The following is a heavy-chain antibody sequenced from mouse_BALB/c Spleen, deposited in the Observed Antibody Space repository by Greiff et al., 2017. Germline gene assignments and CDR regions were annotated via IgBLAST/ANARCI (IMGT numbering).Heavy chain of an antibody. V-gene: IGHV2-9*02. Sequence: VQLVESGPGLVAPSQSLSITCTVSGFSLTSYGVHWVRQPPGKGLEWLGVIWAGGSTNYNSALMSRLSISKDNSKSQVFLKMNSLQTDDTAMYYCARDSLLRLPYFDVWGAGTTVTVSS. J-gene: IGHJ1*01. D-gene: IGHD1-2*01. CDR3: ARDSLLRLPYFDV. CDR1: GFSLTSYG. CDR2: IWAGGST.